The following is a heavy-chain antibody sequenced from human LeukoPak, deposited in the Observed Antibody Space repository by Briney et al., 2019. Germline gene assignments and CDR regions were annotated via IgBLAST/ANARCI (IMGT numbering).Heavy chain of an antibody. J-gene: IGHJ6*03. CDR1: GFTFSSYG. V-gene: IGHV3-30*02. Sequence: PGGSLRLSCAASGFTFSSYGMHWVRQAPGKGLEWVAFIRCDGSNKYYADSVKGRFTISRDNAKNSLYLQMNSLRAEDTALYYCARDATTQVGYVYMDVWGKGTTVTISS. CDR2: IRCDGSNK. D-gene: IGHD5-18*01. CDR3: ARDATTQVGYVYMDV.